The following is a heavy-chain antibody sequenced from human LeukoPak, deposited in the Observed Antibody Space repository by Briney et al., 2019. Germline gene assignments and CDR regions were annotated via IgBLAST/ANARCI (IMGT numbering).Heavy chain of an antibody. CDR1: GFTVSSNY. CDR3: ATPYDSGGLNY. V-gene: IGHV3-53*01. Sequence: PGGSLRLSCAASGFTVSSNYMNWVRQAPGKGLEWVSVIYSGGNTYYVDSVKGRFTISRDNSKNTLYLQMNSLRAEDTAVYYCATPYDSGGLNYWGQGTLVTVSS. J-gene: IGHJ4*02. CDR2: IYSGGNT. D-gene: IGHD3-10*01.